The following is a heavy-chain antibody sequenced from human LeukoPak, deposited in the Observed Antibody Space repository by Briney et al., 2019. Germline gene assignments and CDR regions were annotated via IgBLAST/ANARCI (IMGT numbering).Heavy chain of an antibody. V-gene: IGHV4-31*03. D-gene: IGHD3-22*01. Sequence: SQTLSLTCTVSGGSISSGGYYWSWIRQHPGKGLEWIGYICYSGSTYYNPSLKSRVTISVDTSKNQFSLKLSSVTAADTAVYYCARDRGGYYDSSGYHPYYFDYWGQGTLVTVSS. J-gene: IGHJ4*02. CDR2: ICYSGST. CDR1: GGSISSGGYY. CDR3: ARDRGGYYDSSGYHPYYFDY.